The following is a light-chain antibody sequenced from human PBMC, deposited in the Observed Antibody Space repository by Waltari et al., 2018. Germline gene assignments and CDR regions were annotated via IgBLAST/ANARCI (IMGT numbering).Light chain of an antibody. CDR1: ESVSGN. CDR2: GAS. Sequence: EIVMTQSPATLSVSPGERATLSCRASESVSGNVAWYQQKPGQAPRPLFCGASTRATGVPANFRGSGSGTDFTLTISSLQSEDFAVYYCQQYYHWVAFGGGTWVQIK. J-gene: IGKJ4*01. V-gene: IGKV3-15*01. CDR3: QQYYHWVA.